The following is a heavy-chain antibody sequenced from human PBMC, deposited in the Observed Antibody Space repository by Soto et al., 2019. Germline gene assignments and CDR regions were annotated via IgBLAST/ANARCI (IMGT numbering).Heavy chain of an antibody. CDR1: GFSLSASGVG. CDR2: VYWDDDK. J-gene: IGHJ4*02. Sequence: QITLRESGTTLVKPTQTLTLTCTFSGFSLSASGVGVGWIRQPPGKALEWLALVYWDDDKRYTPSLKNRLTITKEISKNLVVLTMTNMGPADTATYYCAHVPSSSNGFIWPGYFDFWGQGSLVTVSS. V-gene: IGHV2-5*02. D-gene: IGHD6-13*01. CDR3: AHVPSSSNGFIWPGYFDF.